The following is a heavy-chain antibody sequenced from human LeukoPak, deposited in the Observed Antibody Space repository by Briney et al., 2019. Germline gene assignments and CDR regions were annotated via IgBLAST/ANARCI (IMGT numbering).Heavy chain of an antibody. CDR3: ARAGHNYGDYVNWLDP. V-gene: IGHV1-18*04. CDR2: ISPYSGKT. J-gene: IGHJ5*02. Sequence: GASVKVSCKASGYTFTSYYMHWVRQAPGQGLEWMGCISPYSGKTNYAQSLQGRFTMTTDTSSTTAYMELRSLRSDDTAVYYCARAGHNYGDYVNWLDPWGQGTLVTVSS. CDR1: GYTFTSYY. D-gene: IGHD4-17*01.